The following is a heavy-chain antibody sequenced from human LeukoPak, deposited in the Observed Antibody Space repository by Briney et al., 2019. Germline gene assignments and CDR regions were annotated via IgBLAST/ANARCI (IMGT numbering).Heavy chain of an antibody. V-gene: IGHV4-34*01. D-gene: IGHD3-10*01. J-gene: IGHJ4*02. CDR1: GGSFSGYY. Sequence: SETLSLTCAVYGGSFSGYYWSWIRQPPGKGLEWIGEINHSGSTNYNPSLKSRVTISVDTSKNQFSLKLSSVTAADTAVYYCARRPNTPYYYGSGSSYYFDYWGQGTLVTVSS. CDR3: ARRPNTPYYYGSGSSYYFDY. CDR2: INHSGST.